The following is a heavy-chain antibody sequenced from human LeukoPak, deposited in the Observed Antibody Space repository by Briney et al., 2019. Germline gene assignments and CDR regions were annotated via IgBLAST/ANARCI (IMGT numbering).Heavy chain of an antibody. Sequence: GGSLRLSCAASGFTFSDYGMHWVRQAPGKGLEWVTFIKFDGTTYYSDSVRGRFTISKDNTKNTLYLQMASRRVEDTAVYYCAKDRRLAAFDYGGQGTLVTVSS. J-gene: IGHJ4*02. CDR3: AKDRRLAAFDY. CDR1: GFTFSDYG. D-gene: IGHD6-25*01. V-gene: IGHV3-30*02. CDR2: IKFDGTT.